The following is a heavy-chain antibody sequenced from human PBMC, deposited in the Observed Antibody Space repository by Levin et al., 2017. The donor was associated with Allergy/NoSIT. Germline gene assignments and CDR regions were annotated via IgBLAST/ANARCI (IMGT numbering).Heavy chain of an antibody. CDR1: GGTFSSYA. V-gene: IGHV1-69*06. CDR3: ASMLSDGYCSGGSCYFGNDY. D-gene: IGHD2-15*01. Sequence: KISCKASGGTFSSYAISWVRQAPGQGLEWMGGIIPIFGTANYAQKFQGRVTITADKSTSTAYMELSSLRSEDTAVYYCASMLSDGYCSGGSCYFGNDYWGQGTLVTVSS. J-gene: IGHJ4*02. CDR2: IIPIFGTA.